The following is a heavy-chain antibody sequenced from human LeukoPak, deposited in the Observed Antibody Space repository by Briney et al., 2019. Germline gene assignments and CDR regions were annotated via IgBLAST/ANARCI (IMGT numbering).Heavy chain of an antibody. V-gene: IGHV3-30*04. D-gene: IGHD6-13*01. Sequence: PGGSLRLSCAASGFTFSSYAMHWVRQAPGKGLEWVAVISYDGSNKYYADSVKGRFTISRDNSKNTLYLQMNSLRAEDTAVYYCARGKYSSSCYFDYWGQGTLVTVSS. CDR2: ISYDGSNK. CDR3: ARGKYSSSCYFDY. J-gene: IGHJ4*02. CDR1: GFTFSSYA.